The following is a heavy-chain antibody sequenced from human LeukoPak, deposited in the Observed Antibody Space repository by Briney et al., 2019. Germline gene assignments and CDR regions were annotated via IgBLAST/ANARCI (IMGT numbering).Heavy chain of an antibody. V-gene: IGHV3-23*01. D-gene: IGHD3-22*01. CDR1: GFTFSSYA. Sequence: PGGSLRLSGAASGFTFSSYAMSWVRQAPGKGLEWVSAISGSGGSTYYADSVKGRFTISRDNSKNTLYLQMNSLRAEDTAVYYCAKDPTHYYDSSGYYYWGQGTLVTVSS. CDR3: AKDPTHYYDSSGYYY. J-gene: IGHJ4*02. CDR2: ISGSGGST.